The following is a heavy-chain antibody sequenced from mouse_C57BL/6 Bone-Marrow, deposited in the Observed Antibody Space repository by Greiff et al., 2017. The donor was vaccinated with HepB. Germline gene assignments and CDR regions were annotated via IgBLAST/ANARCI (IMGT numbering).Heavy chain of an antibody. D-gene: IGHD1-1*01. Sequence: EVKLMDSGGGLVQPGGSLKLSCAASGFTFSDYYMYWVRQTPEKRLEWVAYISNGGGSTYYPDTVKGRFTISRDNAKNTLYLQMSRLKSEDTAMYYCARQGKYYGSGGFAYWGQGTLVTVSA. J-gene: IGHJ3*01. CDR2: ISNGGGST. V-gene: IGHV5-12*01. CDR3: ARQGKYYGSGGFAY. CDR1: GFTFSDYY.